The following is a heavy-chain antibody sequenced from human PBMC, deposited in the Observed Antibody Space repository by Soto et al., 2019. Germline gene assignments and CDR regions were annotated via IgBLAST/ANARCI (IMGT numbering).Heavy chain of an antibody. CDR2: IYPGDSDT. D-gene: IGHD2-2*01. CDR3: ARGGSDCSSTSCYGSYYYYYYMDF. V-gene: IGHV5-51*01. Sequence: GESLKISCKGSGYSFTSYWIGWVRQMPGKGLEWMGIIYPGDSDTRYSPSFQGQVTISADKSISTAYLQWSSLKASDTAMYYCARGGSDCSSTSCYGSYYYYYYMDFRGKGTSVTVSS. J-gene: IGHJ6*03. CDR1: GYSFTSYW.